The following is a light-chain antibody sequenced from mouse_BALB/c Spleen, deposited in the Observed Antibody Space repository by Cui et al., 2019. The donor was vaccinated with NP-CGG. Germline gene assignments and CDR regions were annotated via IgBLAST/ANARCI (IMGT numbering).Light chain of an antibody. Sequence: QAVVTQESALTTSPGERVTLTCRSSTGPVTTSNYANWVQEKPDHLFTGLIGSTNNRTPGVPARFSGSLIGDKAALTITGAQTEDEAIYFCALWYSNHWVFGGGTKLTVL. CDR1: TGPVTTSNY. CDR2: STN. J-gene: IGLJ1*01. V-gene: IGLV1*01. CDR3: ALWYSNHWV.